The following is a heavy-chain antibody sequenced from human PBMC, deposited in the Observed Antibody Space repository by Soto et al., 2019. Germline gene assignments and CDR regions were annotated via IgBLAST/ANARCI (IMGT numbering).Heavy chain of an antibody. CDR2: INPNSGGT. J-gene: IGHJ6*02. Sequence: ASVKVSCKASGYTFTGYYMHWVRQAPGQGLEWMGWINPNSGGTNYAQKFQGRVTMTRDTSISTAYMELSRLRSDDTAVYYCARDQQLARKKDYYYYYGMDVWGQGTTVTVSS. CDR1: GYTFTGYY. D-gene: IGHD6-6*01. V-gene: IGHV1-2*02. CDR3: ARDQQLARKKDYYYYYGMDV.